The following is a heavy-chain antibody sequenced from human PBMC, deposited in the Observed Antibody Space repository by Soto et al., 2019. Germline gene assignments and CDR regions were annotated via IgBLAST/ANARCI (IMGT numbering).Heavy chain of an antibody. Sequence: QEQLVESGGGVVQPGRSLRLSCAASGFTFTSHAMHWVRQAPGKGLEWVAGIPYDGINKYHYDSVKGRFTNSRDNSKNTLYLQMNSLRSEDTAVYFCAKDPTILGRYYYALDVGGQGTTVTVSS. CDR2: IPYDGINK. V-gene: IGHV3-30*18. J-gene: IGHJ6*02. CDR1: GFTFTSHA. CDR3: AKDPTILGRYYYALDV. D-gene: IGHD3-3*01.